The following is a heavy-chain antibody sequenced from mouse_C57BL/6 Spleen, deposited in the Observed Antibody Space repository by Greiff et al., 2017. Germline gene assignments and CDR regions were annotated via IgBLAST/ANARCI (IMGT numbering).Heavy chain of an antibody. Sequence: ASGFTFTSYWMHWVKQRPGQGLEWNGNINPSNGGTNYNEKFKSKATLTVDKSSSTAYMQLSSLTSEDSAVFYCARYLYYFDYRGQGTTLTFSS. J-gene: IGHJ2*01. CDR3: ARYLYYFDY. CDR1: GFTFTSYW. V-gene: IGHV1-53*01. CDR2: INPSNGGT. D-gene: IGHD5-1*01.